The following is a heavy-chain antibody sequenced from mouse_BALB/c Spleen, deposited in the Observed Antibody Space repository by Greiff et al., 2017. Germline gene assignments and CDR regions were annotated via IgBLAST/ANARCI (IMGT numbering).Heavy chain of an antibody. V-gene: IGHV1-9*01. Sequence: QVQLQQSGAELAKPGASVKISCKATGYTFSSYWIEWVKQRPGHGLEWIGEILPGSGSTNYNEKFKGKATFTADTSSNTPYMQLSSLTSEDSAVYYCARFGVTTATFDYWGQGTTLTVSS. CDR1: GYTFSSYW. J-gene: IGHJ2*01. CDR2: ILPGSGST. D-gene: IGHD1-2*01. CDR3: ARFGVTTATFDY.